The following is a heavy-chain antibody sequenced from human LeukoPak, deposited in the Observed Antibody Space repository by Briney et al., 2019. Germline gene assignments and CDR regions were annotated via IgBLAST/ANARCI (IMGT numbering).Heavy chain of an antibody. D-gene: IGHD1-26*01. J-gene: IGHJ4*02. CDR3: ARDPGGSYDYFDY. CDR2: IYSGGST. CDR1: GFTVSSNY. Sequence: GGSLRLSCAASGFTVSSNYMSWVRQAPGKGLEWVSVIYSGGSTYYADSVKGRFTISRDNSKNTLYLQMNSLRAEDTAVYYCARDPGGSYDYFDYWGQGTLVTVSS. V-gene: IGHV3-66*01.